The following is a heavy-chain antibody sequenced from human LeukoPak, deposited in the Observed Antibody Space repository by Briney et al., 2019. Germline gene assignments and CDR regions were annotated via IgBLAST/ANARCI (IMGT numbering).Heavy chain of an antibody. Sequence: PGGSLRLSCAASGFTFDDYGKSWVRQAPGKGLEWVSGINWNGGSTGYANSVKGRFTISRDNAKNSLYLQMNSLRAEDTALYYCARAGKPTALDDWGQGTLVTVSS. V-gene: IGHV3-20*04. D-gene: IGHD4-11*01. CDR3: ARAGKPTALDD. CDR1: GFTFDDYG. J-gene: IGHJ4*02. CDR2: INWNGGST.